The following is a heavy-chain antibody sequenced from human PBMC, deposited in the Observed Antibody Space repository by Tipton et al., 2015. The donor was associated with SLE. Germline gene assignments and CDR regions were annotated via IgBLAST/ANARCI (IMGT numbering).Heavy chain of an antibody. J-gene: IGHJ4*02. CDR2: IYYSGST. Sequence: TLSLTCTVSGGSISRYYWSWIRQPPGKGLEWIGYIYYSGSTNYNPSLKSRVTISVDTSKNQFSLKLSSVTAADTAVYYCARGPFYDSSGYYGGLDYWGQGTLVSVVS. V-gene: IGHV4-59*08. CDR1: GGSISRYY. CDR3: ARGPFYDSSGYYGGLDY. D-gene: IGHD3-22*01.